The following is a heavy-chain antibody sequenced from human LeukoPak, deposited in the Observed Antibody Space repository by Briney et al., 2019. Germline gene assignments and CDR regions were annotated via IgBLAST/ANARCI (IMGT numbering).Heavy chain of an antibody. V-gene: IGHV1-69*05. Sequence: GSSVKVSCTASGGNFSSYALSWVRQAPGQGLEWMGGIIPIFGTANYAQKFQGRVTITTDESTSTAYIELSSLRSDDPAVYYCAGIRYFDWLFSFDYWGQGTLVTVSS. CDR3: AGIRYFDWLFSFDY. CDR1: GGNFSSYA. CDR2: IIPIFGTA. J-gene: IGHJ4*02. D-gene: IGHD3-9*01.